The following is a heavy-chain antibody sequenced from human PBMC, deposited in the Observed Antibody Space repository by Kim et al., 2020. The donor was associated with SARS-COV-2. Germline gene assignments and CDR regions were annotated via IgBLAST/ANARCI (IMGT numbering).Heavy chain of an antibody. D-gene: IGHD6-6*01. J-gene: IGHJ5*02. CDR3: ARYSSSSLGPIQPNWFDP. Sequence: SVKVSCKASGGTFSSYAISWVRQAPGQGLEWMGGIIPIFGTANYAQKFQGRVTITADESTSTAYMELSSLRSEDTAVYYCARYSSSSLGPIQPNWFDPWGQGTLVTVSS. V-gene: IGHV1-69*13. CDR1: GGTFSSYA. CDR2: IIPIFGTA.